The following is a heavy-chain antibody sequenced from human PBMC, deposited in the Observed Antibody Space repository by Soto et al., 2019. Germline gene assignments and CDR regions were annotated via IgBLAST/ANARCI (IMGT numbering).Heavy chain of an antibody. CDR1: GFTFKTYS. V-gene: IGHV3-21*01. CDR2: ISNVGNYI. Sequence: GGSLRLSCAASGFTFKTYSMDWVRQAPGKGLGWVASISNVGNYIFYADSVKGRFTISRDNARNSLYLQMNSLRAEDTAVYFCARDQDGQRYPWYYFDYWGQGTPVTVSS. D-gene: IGHD3-16*02. CDR3: ARDQDGQRYPWYYFDY. J-gene: IGHJ4*02.